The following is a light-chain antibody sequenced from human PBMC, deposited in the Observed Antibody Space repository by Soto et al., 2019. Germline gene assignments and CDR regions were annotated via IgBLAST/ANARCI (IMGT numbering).Light chain of an antibody. CDR3: QQSYSTSWT. CDR2: AAS. CDR1: LSISSY. J-gene: IGKJ1*01. V-gene: IGKV1-39*01. Sequence: DIQMTQSPSSLSASVGDRVTITCRASLSISSYLTWYQQKPGKAPKLLIYAASSLHSGVPSRFSGSGSGTDFTLTISSLQPEDFATYYCQQSYSTSWTFGQGTKVEIK.